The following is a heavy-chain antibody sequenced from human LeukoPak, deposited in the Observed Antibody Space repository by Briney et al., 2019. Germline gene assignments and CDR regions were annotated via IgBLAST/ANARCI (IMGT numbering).Heavy chain of an antibody. CDR2: IRYDGSNK. Sequence: GGSLRLSCAASGFTFSSYGMHWVRQAPGKGLEWVAFIRYDGSNKYYADSVKGRFTISRDNSKNTLYLQMNSLRAEDTAVYYCAKGEDAGWWELLPPAFDYWGQGTLVTVSS. J-gene: IGHJ4*02. D-gene: IGHD1-26*01. CDR1: GFTFSSYG. V-gene: IGHV3-30*02. CDR3: AKGEDAGWWELLPPAFDY.